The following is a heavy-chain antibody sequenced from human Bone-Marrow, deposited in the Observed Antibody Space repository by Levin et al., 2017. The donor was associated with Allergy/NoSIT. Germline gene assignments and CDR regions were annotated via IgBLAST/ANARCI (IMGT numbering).Heavy chain of an antibody. CDR3: TCHDDYIWGSYDY. CDR1: GFTFSNAW. J-gene: IGHJ4*02. D-gene: IGHD3-16*01. CDR2: IKSKTDGGTT. V-gene: IGHV3-15*01. Sequence: GGSLRLSCAASGFTFSNAWMSWVRQAPGKGLEWVGRIKSKTDGGTTDYAAPVKGRFTISRDDSKNTLYLQMNSLKTEDTAVYYCTCHDDYIWGSYDYWGQGTLVTVSS.